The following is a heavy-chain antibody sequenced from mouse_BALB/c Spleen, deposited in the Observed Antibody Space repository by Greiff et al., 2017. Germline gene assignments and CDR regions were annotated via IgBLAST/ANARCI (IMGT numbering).Heavy chain of an antibody. V-gene: IGHV1-54*03. CDR3: ARSTMITTRGYYYAMDY. Sequence: QVQLQQSGPELVRPGTSVKVSCKASGYAFTNYLIEWVKQRPGQGLEWIGVINPGSGGTNYNEKFKGKATLTADKSSSTAYMQLSSLTSDDSAVYFCARSTMITTRGYYYAMDYWGQGTSVTVSS. J-gene: IGHJ4*01. CDR2: INPGSGGT. D-gene: IGHD2-4*01. CDR1: GYAFTNYL.